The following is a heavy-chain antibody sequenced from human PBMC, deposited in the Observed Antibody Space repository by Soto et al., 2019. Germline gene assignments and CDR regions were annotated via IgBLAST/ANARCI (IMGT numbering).Heavy chain of an antibody. CDR3: ARGLTTRDFDY. D-gene: IGHD2-2*01. CDR1: GGSFSGYY. V-gene: IGHV4-34*01. Sequence: SETLSLTCAVYGGSFSGYYWSWIRQPPGKGLEWIGEINHSGSTNYNPSLKSRVTISVDTSKNQFSLKLSSVTAADTAVYYCARGLTTRDFDYWGQGTLVTVS. J-gene: IGHJ4*02. CDR2: INHSGST.